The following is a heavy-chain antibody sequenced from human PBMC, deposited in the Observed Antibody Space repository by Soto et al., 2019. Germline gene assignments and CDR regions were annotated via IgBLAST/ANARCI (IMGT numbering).Heavy chain of an antibody. CDR3: AKDQRIVVVVAALDY. CDR1: GFTFSSYG. V-gene: IGHV3-30*18. J-gene: IGHJ4*02. D-gene: IGHD2-15*01. CDR2: ISYDGSNK. Sequence: QVQLVESGGGVVQPGRSLRLSCAASGFTFSSYGMHWVRQAPGKRLEWVAVISYDGSNKYYADSVKGRFTISRDNSKNTLYLQMNSLRAEDTAVYYCAKDQRIVVVVAALDYWGQGTLVTVSS.